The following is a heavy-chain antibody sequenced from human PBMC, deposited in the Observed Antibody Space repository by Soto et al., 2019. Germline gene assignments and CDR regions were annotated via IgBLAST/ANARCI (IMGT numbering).Heavy chain of an antibody. J-gene: IGHJ4*02. Sequence: QVQLQESGPGLVKPSQTLSLTCTVSGGSISSGGYYWSWIRQHPGKGLEWIGYIYYSGSTYYNPSRTSRVTISVDPSKNQFSLKLSSVTAADTAVYYCARGPRGSGSLFDYWGQGTLVTVSS. CDR2: IYYSGST. V-gene: IGHV4-31*03. CDR1: GGSISSGGYY. D-gene: IGHD3-10*01. CDR3: ARGPRGSGSLFDY.